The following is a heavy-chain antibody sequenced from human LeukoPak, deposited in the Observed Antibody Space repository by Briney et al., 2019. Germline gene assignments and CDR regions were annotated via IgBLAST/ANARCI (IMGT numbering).Heavy chain of an antibody. D-gene: IGHD3-10*01. CDR2: IYWDGDK. J-gene: IGHJ4*02. CDR1: GFSLTTSGVG. CDR3: VHRSGGSYFDY. Sequence: SGPKLVNPTQTLTLTCTFSGFSLTTSGVGVGWIRQPPGKALEWLALIYWDGDKRYSPSLKSRLTITRDTSKKQVVLTMTNMDPVDTATYYCVHRSGGSYFDYWGQGTLVTVSS. V-gene: IGHV2-5*02.